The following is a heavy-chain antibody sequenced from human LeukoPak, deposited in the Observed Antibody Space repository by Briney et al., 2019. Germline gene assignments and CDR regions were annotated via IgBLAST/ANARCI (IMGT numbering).Heavy chain of an antibody. D-gene: IGHD6-13*01. J-gene: IGHJ4*02. Sequence: GASVKVSCKSSGYTFTSYYMHWVRQAPGQGLELMGIINPRGGSTSYAQKFQGRVTMTRDMSTSKVYMELSSLRSEDTAVYYCARSTAAAGINYWGQGTLVTVSS. CDR3: ARSTAAAGINY. CDR2: INPRGGST. V-gene: IGHV1-46*01. CDR1: GYTFTSYY.